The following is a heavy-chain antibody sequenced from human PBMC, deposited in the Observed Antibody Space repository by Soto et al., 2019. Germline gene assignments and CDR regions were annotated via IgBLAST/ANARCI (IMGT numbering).Heavy chain of an antibody. CDR2: ISGSADST. CDR1: GFTFSSYA. Sequence: GGLLRLSCAASGFTFSSYAMSWVRQAPGKGLEWVSGISGSADSTYYADSVKGRFTISRDNSNYTLYLQMNNLRAEDTAVYYCAKDRSSGGSCYNFWGLGALVTVSS. CDR3: AKDRSSGGSCYNF. V-gene: IGHV3-23*01. J-gene: IGHJ4*02. D-gene: IGHD2-15*01.